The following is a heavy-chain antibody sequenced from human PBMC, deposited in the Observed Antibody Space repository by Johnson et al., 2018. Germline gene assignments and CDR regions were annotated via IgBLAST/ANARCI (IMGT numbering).Heavy chain of an antibody. J-gene: IGHJ6*02. CDR3: ERERNTIVGVVITHYGMDV. CDR2: IWYDGSNK. Sequence: QVQLQESGGGVVQPGRSLRLSCAASGFTFSSYGMHWVRPAPGKGLEWVAVIWYDGSNKYYADSVKGRFTISRDNSKNTLYLQMNSLRAEDTAVYYCERERNTIVGVVITHYGMDVWGQGTTGTGAS. D-gene: IGHD3-3*01. CDR1: GFTFSSYG. V-gene: IGHV3-33*01.